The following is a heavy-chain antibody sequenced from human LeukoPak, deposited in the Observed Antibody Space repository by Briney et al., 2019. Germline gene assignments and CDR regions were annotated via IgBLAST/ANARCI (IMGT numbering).Heavy chain of an antibody. V-gene: IGHV5-51*01. CDR3: ARYYGSGSYYTGHPEHYYFDY. D-gene: IGHD3-10*01. CDR1: GYSFTTYW. Sequence: PGESLKISCRGSGYSFTTYWIGWVRQMPGKGLEWMGIIYPGDSDTRYSPSFQGQVTISADKSISTAYLQWSSLKASDTAMYYCARYYGSGSYYTGHPEHYYFDYWGQGTLVTVSS. J-gene: IGHJ4*02. CDR2: IYPGDSDT.